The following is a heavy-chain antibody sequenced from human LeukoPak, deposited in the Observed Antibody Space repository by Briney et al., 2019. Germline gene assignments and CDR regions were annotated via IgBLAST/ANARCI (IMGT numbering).Heavy chain of an antibody. CDR2: ISGSGGST. CDR3: AKDRVDFWSGYWDY. CDR1: GFTFSSYA. V-gene: IGHV3-23*01. J-gene: IGHJ4*02. Sequence: GGSLRLSCAASGFTFSSYAMSWVRQAPGKGLEWASAISGSGGSTYYADSVKGRFTISRDNSKNTLYLQMNSLRAEDTAVYYCAKDRVDFWSGYWDYWGQGTLVTVSS. D-gene: IGHD3-3*01.